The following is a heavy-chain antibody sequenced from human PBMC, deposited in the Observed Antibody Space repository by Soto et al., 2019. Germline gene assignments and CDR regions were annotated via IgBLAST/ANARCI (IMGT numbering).Heavy chain of an antibody. J-gene: IGHJ4*02. CDR2: IYYTGDT. CDR3: ARDSGLYSSSSFDY. D-gene: IGHD6-6*01. CDR1: GDSIVTSGYY. V-gene: IGHV4-31*01. Sequence: SETLSLTCSVSGDSIVTSGYYWSWIRQHLGKGLEWIGRIYYTGDTYYNPSLKSQFTMSVDTSKNQFSLNLSSVTAADTAVYYCARDSGLYSSSSFDYWGRGTRVTVSS.